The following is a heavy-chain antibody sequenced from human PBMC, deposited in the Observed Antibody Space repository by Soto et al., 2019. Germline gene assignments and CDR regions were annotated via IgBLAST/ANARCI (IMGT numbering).Heavy chain of an antibody. CDR3: AKDVSNVVDARIGYYGMDV. CDR2: ISYDGSNK. J-gene: IGHJ6*02. Sequence: PGGSLRLSCAASGFTFSSYGMHWVRQAPGKGLEWVEVISYDGSNKYYADSVKGRFTISRDNSKNMLYLQMNSLRAEDTAVYFCAKDVSNVVDARIGYYGMDVRGLGTTVTVSS. D-gene: IGHD2-2*01. CDR1: GFTFSSYG. V-gene: IGHV3-30*18.